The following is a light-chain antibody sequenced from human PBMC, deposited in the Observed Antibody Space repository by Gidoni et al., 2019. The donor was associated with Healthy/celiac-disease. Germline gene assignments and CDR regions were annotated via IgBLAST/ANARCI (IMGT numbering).Light chain of an antibody. V-gene: IGKV3-20*01. CDR1: QSVSSSY. CDR2: GAS. J-gene: IGKJ1*01. Sequence: IVLTQSPGTLSLSPGERATLSCRDSQSVSSSYLAWYQQKPGQAPRLLIDGASSRGTGIPDRFRGSGSGTDFTLTISRLEPEDVAVYYCQQYGSSPRTFGQGTKVEIK. CDR3: QQYGSSPRT.